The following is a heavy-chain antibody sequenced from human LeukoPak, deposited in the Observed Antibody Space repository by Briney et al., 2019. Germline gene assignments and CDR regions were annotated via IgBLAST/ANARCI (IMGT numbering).Heavy chain of an antibody. Sequence: PGGSLRLSCAASGFTFSSYGMHWVRQAPGKGLEWVAGISYDGSNKYYADSVKGRFTISRDNSKNTLYLQMNSLRAEDTAVYYCAKERVTQDYYYGMDVWGQGTTVTVSS. CDR3: AKERVTQDYYYGMDV. CDR2: ISYDGSNK. D-gene: IGHD3-10*01. J-gene: IGHJ6*02. V-gene: IGHV3-30*18. CDR1: GFTFSSYG.